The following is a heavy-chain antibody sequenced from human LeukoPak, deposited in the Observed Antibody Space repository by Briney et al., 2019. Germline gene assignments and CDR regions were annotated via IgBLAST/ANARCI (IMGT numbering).Heavy chain of an antibody. V-gene: IGHV3-30*03. J-gene: IGHJ4*02. CDR2: ISYDGSKK. CDR1: EFTFSNSG. Sequence: PGGSLRLSCVASEFTFSNSGMHWVRQAPGKGLEWLAVISYDGSKKYYTDSVKGRFTISRDNSKSVLYLQMDSLRVEDTAVYYCARDRDTIFGVVMNFDYWGQGTLVIVSS. D-gene: IGHD3-3*01. CDR3: ARDRDTIFGVVMNFDY.